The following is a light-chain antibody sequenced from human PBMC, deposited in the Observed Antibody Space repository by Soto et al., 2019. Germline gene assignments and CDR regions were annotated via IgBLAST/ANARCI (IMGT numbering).Light chain of an antibody. V-gene: IGKV3-20*01. CDR1: QSVYKTF. CDR3: QQYGSSHPT. J-gene: IGKJ4*01. CDR2: GAS. Sequence: EIVLTQSPGTLSLSPGERATLSCRASQSVYKTFLAWYQQKPGQAPRLLSNGASNRATGIPDRFSGSGSGTDLSLTIDRLEPEDFAVYFCQQYGSSHPTFGGGTKVAIK.